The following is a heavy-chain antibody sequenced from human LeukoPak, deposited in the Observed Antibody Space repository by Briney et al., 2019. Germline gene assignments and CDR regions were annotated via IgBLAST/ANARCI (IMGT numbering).Heavy chain of an antibody. Sequence: SETLSLTCVVYGESFSGYYWSWIRQPPGKGLEWIGEINHTGSTNYNPSLKSRVTISADTSKNQFSLKLTSVTAADTAVYYCASKGEYYYDTSGYYNYFDYWGQGTLVTVSS. D-gene: IGHD3-22*01. J-gene: IGHJ4*01. CDR2: INHTGST. CDR1: GESFSGYY. V-gene: IGHV4-34*01. CDR3: ASKGEYYYDTSGYYNYFDY.